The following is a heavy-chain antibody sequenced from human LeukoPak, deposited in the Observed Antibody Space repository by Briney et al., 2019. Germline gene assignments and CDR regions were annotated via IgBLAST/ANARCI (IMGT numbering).Heavy chain of an antibody. CDR1: GITFSSYS. CDR3: AKSVAIYFYYGLDV. D-gene: IGHD3-3*01. V-gene: IGHV3-48*01. CDR2: ISGSSSAI. J-gene: IGHJ6*02. Sequence: GGSLRLSCAASGITFSSYSMNWVRQAPGKGLEWVSYISGSSSAIYYADSVKGRFTISRDNSKNTLFLQMNSLRAEDTAPYYGAKSVAIYFYYGLDVWGQGPPVTVSS.